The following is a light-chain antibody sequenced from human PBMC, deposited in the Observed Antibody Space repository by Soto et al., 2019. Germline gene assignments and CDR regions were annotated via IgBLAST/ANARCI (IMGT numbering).Light chain of an antibody. V-gene: IGLV1-47*01. Sequence: QSVLTQPPSASGTPGQRVTISCSGSSSNIGSNYVYWYQQLPGTAPKLLIYRNNQRPSGVPDRFSGSKPGTSASLAISGLRSEDEADYYCAAWDDNLSGRVVFGGGTKLTVL. CDR1: SSNIGSNY. CDR3: AAWDDNLSGRVV. J-gene: IGLJ2*01. CDR2: RNN.